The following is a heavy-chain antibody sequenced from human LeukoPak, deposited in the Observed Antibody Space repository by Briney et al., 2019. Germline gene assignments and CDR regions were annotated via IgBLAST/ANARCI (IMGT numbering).Heavy chain of an antibody. CDR3: ASVMRFYCGGDCLLDAFDI. Sequence: SQTLSLTCTVSGGSISSGSYYWSWIRQPAGKGLEWIGRIYTSGSTNYNPSLKSRVTISVDTSKDQFSLKLSSVTAADTAVYYCASVMRFYCGGDCLLDAFDIWGQGTMVTVSS. CDR1: GGSISSGSYY. D-gene: IGHD2-21*02. V-gene: IGHV4-61*02. J-gene: IGHJ3*02. CDR2: IYTSGST.